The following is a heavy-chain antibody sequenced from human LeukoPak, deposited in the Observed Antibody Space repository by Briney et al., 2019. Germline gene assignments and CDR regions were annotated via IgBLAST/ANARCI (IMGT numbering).Heavy chain of an antibody. D-gene: IGHD2-8*01. Sequence: SETLSLTCTVSGGSISSYYWSWIRQPPGKGLEWIGYIYTSGSTNYNPSLKSRVTISVDPSKNQFSLKLSSVTAADTAVYHCARGLMVYYYYYMDVWGKGTTVTVSS. J-gene: IGHJ6*03. CDR3: ARGLMVYYYYYMDV. CDR2: IYTSGST. V-gene: IGHV4-4*09. CDR1: GGSISSYY.